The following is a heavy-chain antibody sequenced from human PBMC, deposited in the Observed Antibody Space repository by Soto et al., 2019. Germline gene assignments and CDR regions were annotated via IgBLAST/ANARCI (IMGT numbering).Heavy chain of an antibody. CDR1: GFTFSNAW. V-gene: IGHV3-15*01. CDR2: IKSKTDGGTT. CDR3: TSPLLWFGELGGSDAFDI. J-gene: IGHJ3*02. D-gene: IGHD3-10*01. Sequence: GGSLRLSCAASGFTFSNAWMSWVRQAPGKGLEWVGRIKSKTDGGTTDYAAPVKGRFTISRDDSKNTLYLKMNSLKTEDTAVYYCTSPLLWFGELGGSDAFDIWGQGTMVTVSS.